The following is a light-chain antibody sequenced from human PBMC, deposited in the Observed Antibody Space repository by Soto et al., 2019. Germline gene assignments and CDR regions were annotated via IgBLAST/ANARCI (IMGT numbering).Light chain of an antibody. CDR3: SAWDASLNGYV. V-gene: IGLV1-44*01. J-gene: IGLJ1*01. Sequence: VLTQPPSASGTPGQRVTISCSGSSSNIGSKTVNWYQQLPGTAPKLLIYSNYQRPSGVPDRFSGSKSGTSASLAISGLQSEDEADYYCSAWDASLNGYVFGTGTKSPS. CDR1: SSNIGSKT. CDR2: SNY.